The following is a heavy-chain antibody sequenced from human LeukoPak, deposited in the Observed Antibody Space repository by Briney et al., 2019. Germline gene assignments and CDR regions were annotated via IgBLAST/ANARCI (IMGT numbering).Heavy chain of an antibody. V-gene: IGHV4-59*01. J-gene: IGHJ2*01. CDR2: IYYSGST. Sequence: SETLSLTYAVSGGSISSYYWSWIRQPPGKGLEWIGYIYYSGSTNYNPSLKSRVTISVDTSKNQFSLKLSSVTAADTAVYYCARDLGLSGYKWYFDLWGRGTLVTVSS. CDR3: ARDLGLSGYKWYFDL. D-gene: IGHD3-3*01. CDR1: GGSISSYY.